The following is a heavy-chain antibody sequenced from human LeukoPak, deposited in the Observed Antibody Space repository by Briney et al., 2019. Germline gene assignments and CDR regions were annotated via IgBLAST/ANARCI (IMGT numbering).Heavy chain of an antibody. CDR3: ARPTNYDFWSGYYSDYYYGMDV. CDR1: GGSISSGDYY. J-gene: IGHJ6*02. D-gene: IGHD3-3*01. Sequence: SETLSLTCTVSGGSISSGDYYWSWIRQPPGKGLEWIGYIYYSGSTYYNPSLKSRVTISVDTSKNQFSLKLSSVTAADTAVYYCARPTNYDFWSGYYSDYYYGMDVWGQGTTVTVSS. V-gene: IGHV4-30-4*01. CDR2: IYYSGST.